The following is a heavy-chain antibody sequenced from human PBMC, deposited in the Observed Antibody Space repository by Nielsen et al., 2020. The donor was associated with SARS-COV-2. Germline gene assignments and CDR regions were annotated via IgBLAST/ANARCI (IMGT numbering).Heavy chain of an antibody. CDR1: GYTFTGYY. CDR3: AKDSYLVRRVVTDLWY. D-gene: IGHD3-10*01. V-gene: IGHV1-3*01. CDR2: INPGNGNT. Sequence: ASVKVSCKASGYTFTGYYMHWVRQAPGQGLEWMGWINPGNGNTKYSQKFQGRVTITRERSANTAYMELSSLRSEDTAVYYCAKDSYLVRRVVTDLWYWGQGTLVTVSS. J-gene: IGHJ4*02.